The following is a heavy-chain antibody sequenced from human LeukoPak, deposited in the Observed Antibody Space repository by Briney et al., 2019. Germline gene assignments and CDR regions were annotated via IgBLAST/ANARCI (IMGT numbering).Heavy chain of an antibody. CDR1: GYTFTGYY. CDR3: ARVSVQYYYGSGSYYNVYFDY. Sequence: ASVKVSCKASGYTFTGYYMHWVRLAPGQGLEWMGWINPNSGGTNYAQKFQGRATMTRDTSISTAYMELSRLRSDDTAVYYCARVSVQYYYGSGSYYNVYFDYWGQGTLVTVSS. V-gene: IGHV1-2*02. D-gene: IGHD3-10*01. CDR2: INPNSGGT. J-gene: IGHJ4*02.